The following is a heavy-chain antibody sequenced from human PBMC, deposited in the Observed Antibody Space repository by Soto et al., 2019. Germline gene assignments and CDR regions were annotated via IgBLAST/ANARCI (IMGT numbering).Heavy chain of an antibody. CDR3: AREGPLVGGGSGAFDI. D-gene: IGHD3-10*01. J-gene: IGHJ3*02. V-gene: IGHV3-11*06. CDR2: ISSSSSYT. CDR1: GFTFSDYY. Sequence: GSLRLSCAASGFTFSDYYMSWIRQAPGKGLEWVSYISSSSSYTIYADSVKGRFTISRDNAKNSLYLQMNSLRAEDTAVYYCAREGPLVGGGSGAFDIWGQGTMVTVSS.